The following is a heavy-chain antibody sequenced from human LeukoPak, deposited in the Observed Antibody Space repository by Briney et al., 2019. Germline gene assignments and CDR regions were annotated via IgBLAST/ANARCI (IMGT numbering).Heavy chain of an antibody. D-gene: IGHD6-19*01. Sequence: SETLSLTCTVSGGSISSGDYYWHWIRQPPGKGLEWIGEINHSGSTNYNPSLKSRVTISVDTSKNQFSLKLSSVTAADTAVYYCARAGIAVAGWKRNRGAYGYWGQGTLVTVSS. CDR3: ARAGIAVAGWKRNRGAYGY. CDR2: INHSGST. CDR1: GGSISSGDYY. J-gene: IGHJ4*02. V-gene: IGHV4-39*07.